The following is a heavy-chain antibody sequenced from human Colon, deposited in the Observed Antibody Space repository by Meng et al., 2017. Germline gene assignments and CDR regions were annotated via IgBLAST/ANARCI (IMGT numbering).Heavy chain of an antibody. CDR1: GYTFNSHG. J-gene: IGHJ1*01. D-gene: IGHD2-8*01. Sequence: ASVKVSCKASGYTFNSHGFSWARLAPGQGLEWMGWLSPYSVNTKYAQKFQGRLSLTSETSTKTAYMELRDLTSDDSAIYYCARGTNEYFQHWGQGNLVTVSS. CDR2: LSPYSVNT. CDR3: ARGTNEYFQH. V-gene: IGHV1-18*04.